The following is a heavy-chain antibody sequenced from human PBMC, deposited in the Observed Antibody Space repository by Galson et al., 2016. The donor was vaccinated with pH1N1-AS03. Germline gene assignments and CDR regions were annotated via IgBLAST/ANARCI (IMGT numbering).Heavy chain of an antibody. D-gene: IGHD1-7*01. J-gene: IGHJ5*02. Sequence: SLRLSCAAFGFTFRIHEMNWVRQAPGKGLEWVAYISDSGGARYHADSVNGRFTISRDNDRKSLYLQMNSLRVEDTAMYYCARDRGWNYGGLDLWGQGTLVTVSS. CDR2: ISDSGGAR. V-gene: IGHV3-48*03. CDR3: ARDRGWNYGGLDL. CDR1: GFTFRIHE.